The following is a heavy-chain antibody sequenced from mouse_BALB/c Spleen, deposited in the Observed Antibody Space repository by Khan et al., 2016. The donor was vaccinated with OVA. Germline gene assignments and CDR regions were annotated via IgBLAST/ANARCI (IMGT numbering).Heavy chain of an antibody. J-gene: IGHJ3*01. V-gene: IGHV5-6*01. D-gene: IGHD1-1*01. CDR1: GFTFSTYG. CDR2: ISSCGSYT. CDR3: ARLVYYWNGEGFAY. Sequence: EVELVESGGDLVKPGGSLKLSCAASGFTFSTYGMSWVRQSPDKRLEWVATISSCGSYTYYPDNVKGRFTISIDNAKNTLYLQMSSLKSEDTAMYYCARLVYYWNGEGFAYWGQGTLVTVSA.